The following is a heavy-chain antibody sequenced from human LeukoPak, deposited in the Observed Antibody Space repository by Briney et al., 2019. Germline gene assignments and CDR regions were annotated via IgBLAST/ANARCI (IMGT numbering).Heavy chain of an antibody. CDR3: ARGRKGYSYGIKY. V-gene: IGHV4-34*01. CDR2: INHSGST. CDR1: GGSFSGYY. D-gene: IGHD5-18*01. Sequence: SETLSLTCAVYGGSFSGYYWSWIRQPPGKGLEWIGEINHSGSTNYSPSLKSRVTISVDTSKNQFSLKLSSVTAADTAVYYCARGRKGYSYGIKYWGQGTLVTVSS. J-gene: IGHJ4*02.